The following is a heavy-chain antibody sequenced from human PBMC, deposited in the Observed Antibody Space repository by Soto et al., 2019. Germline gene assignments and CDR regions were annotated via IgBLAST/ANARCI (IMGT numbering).Heavy chain of an antibody. CDR1: GYTFTSYA. CDR2: INAGNGNT. CDR3: ARVSSSWDRFDY. V-gene: IGHV1-3*01. Sequence: GASVKVSCKASGYTFTSYAMHWVRQAPGQRLEWMGWINAGNGNTKYSQKFQGRVTITRDTSASTAYMELSSLRSEDTAVYYCARVSSSWDRFDYWGQGTLVTVSS. D-gene: IGHD6-13*01. J-gene: IGHJ4*02.